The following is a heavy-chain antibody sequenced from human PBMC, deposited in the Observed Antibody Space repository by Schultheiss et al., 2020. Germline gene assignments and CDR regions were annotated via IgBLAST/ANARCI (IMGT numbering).Heavy chain of an antibody. D-gene: IGHD3-10*01. CDR3: ARGAPRGLWFGELLDY. J-gene: IGHJ4*02. V-gene: IGHV3-30-3*01. CDR2: ISYDGSNK. Sequence: GGSLRLSCAASGFTFSSYAMHWVRQAPGKGLEWVAVISYDGSNKYYADSVKGRFTISRDNAKNTLYLQMNSLRAEDTAVYYCARGAPRGLWFGELLDYWGQGTLVTVSS. CDR1: GFTFSSYA.